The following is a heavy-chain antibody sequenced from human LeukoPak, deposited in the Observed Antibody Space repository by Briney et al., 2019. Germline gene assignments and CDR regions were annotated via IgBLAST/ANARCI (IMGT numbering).Heavy chain of an antibody. Sequence: GGSLRLSCAASGFTFSSYSMNWVRQAPGKGLEWVSSISSSSYIYYADSVKGRFTISRDNAKNSLYLQMNSLRAEDTAVYYCARGYYGDYRPSYDYWGQGTLVTVSS. CDR3: ARGYYGDYRPSYDY. J-gene: IGHJ4*02. CDR2: ISSSSYI. CDR1: GFTFSSYS. V-gene: IGHV3-21*01. D-gene: IGHD4-17*01.